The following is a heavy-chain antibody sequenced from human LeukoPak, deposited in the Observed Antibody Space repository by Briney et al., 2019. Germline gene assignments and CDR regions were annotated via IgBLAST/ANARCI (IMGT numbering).Heavy chain of an antibody. CDR2: ISGSGGST. D-gene: IGHD6-13*01. J-gene: IGHJ3*02. Sequence: PGGSLRLSCAASGFTFRNYGMSWVRQAPGKGLEWVSAISGSGGSTYYADSVKGRFTISRDNSKNTLYLQMNSLRAEDTAVYYCAKPIAAAEANAFDIWGQGTMVTVSS. CDR3: AKPIAAAEANAFDI. V-gene: IGHV3-23*01. CDR1: GFTFRNYG.